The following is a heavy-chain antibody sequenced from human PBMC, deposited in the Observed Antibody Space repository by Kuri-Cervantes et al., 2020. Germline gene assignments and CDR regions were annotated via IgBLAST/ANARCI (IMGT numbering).Heavy chain of an antibody. Sequence: ASVKVSCKASGYTFTSYAMHWVRQAPGQGLEWMGWISAYNGNTNYAQKLQGRVTMTTDTSTGTAYMELRSLRSDDTAVYYCARVGGELRPDDYWGQGTLVTVSS. CDR2: ISAYNGNT. V-gene: IGHV1-18*01. CDR1: GYTFTSYA. CDR3: ARVGGELRPDDY. D-gene: IGHD1-7*01. J-gene: IGHJ4*02.